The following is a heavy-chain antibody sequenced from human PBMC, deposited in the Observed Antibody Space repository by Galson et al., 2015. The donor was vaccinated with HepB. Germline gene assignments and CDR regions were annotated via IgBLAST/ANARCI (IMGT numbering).Heavy chain of an antibody. Sequence: SLRLSCAASGFTFSSYGMHWVRQAPGKGLEWVAVISYDGSNKYYADSVKGRFTISRDNSKNTLYLQMNSLRAEDTAVYYCAKPPGSGYYPQNWGQGTLVTVSS. J-gene: IGHJ4*02. V-gene: IGHV3-30*18. CDR1: GFTFSSYG. CDR3: AKPPGSGYYPQN. CDR2: ISYDGSNK. D-gene: IGHD3-3*01.